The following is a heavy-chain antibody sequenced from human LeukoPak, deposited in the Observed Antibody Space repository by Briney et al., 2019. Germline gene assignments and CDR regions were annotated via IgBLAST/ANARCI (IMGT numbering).Heavy chain of an antibody. Sequence: PSETLSLTCTVSGGSISSGSYYWSWIRQPAGKGLEWIGRIYTSGSTNYNPSLKSRVTISVDTSKNQFSLKLSSVTAADTAVYYCARDLADMDVWGKGTTVTVSS. CDR3: ARDLADMDV. J-gene: IGHJ6*03. CDR2: IYTSGST. V-gene: IGHV4-61*02. CDR1: GGSISSGSYY. D-gene: IGHD2-15*01.